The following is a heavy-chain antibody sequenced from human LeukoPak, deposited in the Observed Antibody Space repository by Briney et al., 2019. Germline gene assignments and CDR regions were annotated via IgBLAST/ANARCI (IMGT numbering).Heavy chain of an antibody. J-gene: IGHJ4*02. CDR1: GFTFSSDS. CDR3: ARDGYGSGSHDY. V-gene: IGHV3-21*01. D-gene: IGHD3-10*01. CDR2: ISSSSSYI. Sequence: GGSLRLSCAASGFTFSSDSMNWVRQAPGKGLEWVSSISSSSSYIYYADSVKGRFTISRDNAKNSLYLQVNSLRGEDTAVYYCARDGYGSGSHDYWGQGTLVTVSS.